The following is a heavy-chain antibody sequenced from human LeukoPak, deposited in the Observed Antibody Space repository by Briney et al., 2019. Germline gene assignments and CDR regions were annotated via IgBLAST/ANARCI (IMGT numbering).Heavy chain of an antibody. V-gene: IGHV6-1*01. J-gene: IGHJ3*02. Sequence: KPSQTLSLTCAISGDSVSSNSAAWNWIRQSPSRGLEWLGRTYYRSEWYNDYAVSVKSRITINPDTSKNQFSLQLNSVTPEDTAVYYCARVYLSAVATAGAFDIWGQGTMVTVSS. CDR1: GDSVSSNSAA. D-gene: IGHD6-19*01. CDR2: TYYRSEWYN. CDR3: ARVYLSAVATAGAFDI.